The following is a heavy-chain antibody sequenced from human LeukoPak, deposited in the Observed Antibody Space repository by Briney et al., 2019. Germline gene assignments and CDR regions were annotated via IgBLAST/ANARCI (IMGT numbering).Heavy chain of an antibody. V-gene: IGHV1-69*13. CDR2: IIPIFGTA. D-gene: IGHD6-6*01. Sequence: SVKVSCKASGYTFTSYGISWVRQAPGQGLEWMGGIIPIFGTANYAQKFQGRVTITADESTSTAYMELSSLNSEDTAVYYCARGRRSSSSRPLYFDYWGQGTLLTVSS. CDR1: GYTFTSYG. J-gene: IGHJ4*02. CDR3: ARGRRSSSSRPLYFDY.